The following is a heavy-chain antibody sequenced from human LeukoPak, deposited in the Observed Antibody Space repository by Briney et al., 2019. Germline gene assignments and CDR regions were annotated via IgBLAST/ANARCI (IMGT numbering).Heavy chain of an antibody. D-gene: IGHD5-24*01. CDR1: GYSISSGYY. Sequence: SETLSLTCSVSGYSISSGYYWGWIRQPPGKGLEWIGNIYHFGTTYYNPSLKSRVTISVDTSNNQFSLKLSSVTAADTAVYYCARADGYYYYMDVWGKGTTVTVSS. CDR3: ARADGYYYYMDV. V-gene: IGHV4-38-2*02. CDR2: IYHFGTT. J-gene: IGHJ6*03.